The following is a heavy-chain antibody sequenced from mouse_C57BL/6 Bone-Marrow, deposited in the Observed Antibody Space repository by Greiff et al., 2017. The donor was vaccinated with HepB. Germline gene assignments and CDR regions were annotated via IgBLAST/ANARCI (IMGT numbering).Heavy chain of an antibody. CDR2: IWSGGST. Sequence: QVQLQQSGPGLVQPSQSLSITCTVSGFSLTSYGVHWVRQSPGKGLEWLGVIWSGGSTDYNAAFISRLSISKDNSKSQVFFKMNSLHADDTAIYYCARNQSPYYYGSSYFDYWGQGTTLTVSS. J-gene: IGHJ2*01. CDR1: GFSLTSYG. CDR3: ARNQSPYYYGSSYFDY. V-gene: IGHV2-2*01. D-gene: IGHD1-1*01.